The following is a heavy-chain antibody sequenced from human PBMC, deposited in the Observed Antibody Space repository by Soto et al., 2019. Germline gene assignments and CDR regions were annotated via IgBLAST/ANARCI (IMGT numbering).Heavy chain of an antibody. V-gene: IGHV3-23*01. CDR3: ADARSNSWYILDY. CDR2: ISGSGGTT. CDR1: GFTFTTYA. J-gene: IGHJ4*02. Sequence: EVQLMESGGGLVQPGGSLRLSCAASGFTFTTYALSWVRQAPGKGLEWVSSISGSGGTTYYADSVKGRFTISRDNSKNTRYLQMNSLRAEDTALYYCADARSNSWYILDYWGQGPLVTVSS. D-gene: IGHD2-2*01.